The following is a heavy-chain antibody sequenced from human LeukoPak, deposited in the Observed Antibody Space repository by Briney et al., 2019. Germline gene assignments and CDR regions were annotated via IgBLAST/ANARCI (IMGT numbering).Heavy chain of an antibody. J-gene: IGHJ6*02. CDR2: ISGSGGST. V-gene: IGHV3-23*01. CDR1: GFTFSNYA. Sequence: GGSLRLSRAPSGFTFSNYAMSWACQAPGKGLEWVSAISGSGGSTYYADSVKGRFTISRDNSKNTLYLQMNSLRGEETAVYYCAKDHAVVVYYYYYGMDVWGQGTTVTVSS. D-gene: IGHD6-19*01. CDR3: AKDHAVVVYYYYYGMDV.